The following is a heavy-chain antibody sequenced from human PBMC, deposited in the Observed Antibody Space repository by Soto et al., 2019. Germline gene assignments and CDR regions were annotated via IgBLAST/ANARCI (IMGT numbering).Heavy chain of an antibody. J-gene: IGHJ6*02. D-gene: IGHD3-10*01. CDR3: ARVWYYYGSGSPYGMDV. CDR1: GYTFTSYG. CDR2: ISAYNGNT. V-gene: IGHV1-18*01. Sequence: QVQLVQSGAEVKKPGASVKVSCKASGYTFTSYGISWVRQAPGQGLEWMGWISAYNGNTNYAQKLQGRVTMTTDTSTRKEYMELRSLRSDDTAVYYCARVWYYYGSGSPYGMDVWGQGTTVTVSS.